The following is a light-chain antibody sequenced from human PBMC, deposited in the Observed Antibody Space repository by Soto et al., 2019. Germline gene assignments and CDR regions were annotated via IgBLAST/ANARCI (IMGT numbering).Light chain of an antibody. Sequence: EIGLSQSPGTLSLSPGERATLSFRASQSVSSSYLAWYQQKPGQAPRLLIYGASSRATGIPDRFSGSGSGTDFTLTISRLEPEDFAVYYCQQYGSSRITFGQGTRLEI. CDR1: QSVSSSY. CDR3: QQYGSSRIT. CDR2: GAS. V-gene: IGKV3-20*01. J-gene: IGKJ5*01.